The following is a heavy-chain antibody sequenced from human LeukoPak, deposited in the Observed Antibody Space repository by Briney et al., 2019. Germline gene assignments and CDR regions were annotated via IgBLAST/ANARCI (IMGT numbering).Heavy chain of an antibody. CDR2: IIPILGIA. CDR3: ARGWFGEFDYFDY. CDR1: GYTFSSYA. D-gene: IGHD3-10*01. Sequence: GASVKVSCKASGYTFSSYAISWVRQAPGEGLEWMGRIIPILGIANYAQKFQGRVTITADKSTSTAYMELSSLRSEDTAVYYCARGWFGEFDYFDYWGQGTLVTVSS. J-gene: IGHJ4*02. V-gene: IGHV1-69*04.